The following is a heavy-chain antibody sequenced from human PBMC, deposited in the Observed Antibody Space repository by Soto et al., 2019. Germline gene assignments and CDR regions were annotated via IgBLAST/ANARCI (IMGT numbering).Heavy chain of an antibody. D-gene: IGHD2-21*02. CDR1: GFTFSSYG. J-gene: IGHJ6*02. Sequence: QVQLVESGGGVVQPGRSLRLSCAASGFTFSSYGMHWVRQAPGKGLEWVAVISYDGSNKYYADSVKGRFTISRDNSKNTLYLQMNSLRAEDTAVYYCAKDRAVVTASYYYYYGMDVWGQGTTVTVSS. CDR3: AKDRAVVTASYYYYYGMDV. V-gene: IGHV3-30*18. CDR2: ISYDGSNK.